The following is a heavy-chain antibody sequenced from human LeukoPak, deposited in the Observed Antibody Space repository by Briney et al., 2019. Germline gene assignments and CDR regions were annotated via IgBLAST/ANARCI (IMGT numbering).Heavy chain of an antibody. J-gene: IGHJ4*02. D-gene: IGHD7-27*01. CDR3: ARGHNGGPDY. Sequence: GASVKVSCQALGYTFTDHYFHWLRQAPGQGIEWMGWIHPGRGDTNIAQTFQGRVSLTRDTSIGTAYLELRRLTSDDTALYHCARGHNGGPDYWGQGTLVSVSS. CDR2: IHPGRGDT. V-gene: IGHV1-2*02. CDR1: GYTFTDHY.